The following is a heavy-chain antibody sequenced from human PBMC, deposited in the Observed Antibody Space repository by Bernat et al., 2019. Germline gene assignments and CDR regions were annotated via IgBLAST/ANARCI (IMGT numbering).Heavy chain of an antibody. CDR1: GGSISSSSYY. J-gene: IGHJ3*02. V-gene: IGHV4-39*01. CDR2: IYYSGST. CDR3: ASTYSSGWLDAFDI. D-gene: IGHD6-19*01. Sequence: QLQLQESCPGLVKPSETLSLTCTVSGGSISSSSYYWGWIRQPPGKGLEWIGSIYYSGSTYYNPSLKSRVTISVDTSKNQFSLKRSSVTAADTAVYYCASTYSSGWLDAFDIWGQGTMVTVSS.